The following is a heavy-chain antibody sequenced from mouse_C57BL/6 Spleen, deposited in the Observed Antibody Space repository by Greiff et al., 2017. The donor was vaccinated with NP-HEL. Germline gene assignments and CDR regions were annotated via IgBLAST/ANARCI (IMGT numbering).Heavy chain of an antibody. V-gene: IGHV1-64*01. J-gene: IGHJ3*01. CDR3: ARTHYYGSNPFVY. CDR1: GYTFTSYW. D-gene: IGHD1-1*01. Sequence: QVQLQQPGAELVKPGASVKLSCKASGYTFTSYWMHWVKQRPGQGLEWIGMIHPNSGSTNYNEKFKSKATLTVDKSSSTAYMQLSSLTSEDSAVYYCARTHYYGSNPFVYWGQGTLVTVSA. CDR2: IHPNSGST.